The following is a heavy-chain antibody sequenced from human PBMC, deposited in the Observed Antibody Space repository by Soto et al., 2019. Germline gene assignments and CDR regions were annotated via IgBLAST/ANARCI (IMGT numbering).Heavy chain of an antibody. J-gene: IGHJ6*02. D-gene: IGHD3-10*01. Sequence: GGSLRLSCAASGFTFSSYAMSWVRQAPGKGLEWVSAISGSGGSTYYADSVKGRFTISRDNSKNTLYLQMNSLRAEDTAVYYCAKDLRYGSGSYYGAYYYYYGMDVWGQGTTVTVSS. CDR3: AKDLRYGSGSYYGAYYYYYGMDV. CDR2: ISGSGGST. V-gene: IGHV3-23*01. CDR1: GFTFSSYA.